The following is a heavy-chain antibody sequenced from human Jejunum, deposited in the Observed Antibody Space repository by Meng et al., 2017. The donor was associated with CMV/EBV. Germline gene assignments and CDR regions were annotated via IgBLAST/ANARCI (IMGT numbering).Heavy chain of an antibody. CDR2: IYESGST. D-gene: IGHD1-14*01. CDR1: GDSNSSGDSY. CDR3: AREGTNSYYFDY. J-gene: IGHJ4*02. Sequence: VSGDSNSSGDSYWRWIRQPPGKGLEWIGYIYESGSTSYNPSLESRVTISVDTSKNQFSLKVMSVTAADTAVYYCAREGTNSYYFDYWGQGTLVTVSS. V-gene: IGHV4-30-4*01.